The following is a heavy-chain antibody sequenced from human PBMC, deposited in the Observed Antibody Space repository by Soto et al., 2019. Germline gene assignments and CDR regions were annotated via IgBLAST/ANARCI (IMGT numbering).Heavy chain of an antibody. CDR1: GYTFTGYY. CDR3: AREAGISGWYIGRAHTDAFDI. J-gene: IGHJ3*02. Sequence: ASVKVSCKASGYTFTGYYMHWVRQAPGQGLEWMGWINPNSGGTNYAQKFQGWVTMTRDTSISTAYMELSRLRSDDTAVYYCAREAGISGWYIGRAHTDAFDIWGQGPMVTVSS. V-gene: IGHV1-2*04. CDR2: INPNSGGT. D-gene: IGHD6-19*01.